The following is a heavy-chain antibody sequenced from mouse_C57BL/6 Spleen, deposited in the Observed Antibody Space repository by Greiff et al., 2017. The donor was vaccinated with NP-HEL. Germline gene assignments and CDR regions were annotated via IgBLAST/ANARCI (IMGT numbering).Heavy chain of an antibody. V-gene: IGHV1-82*01. CDR3: ARTPSNYYAMDY. CDR1: GYAFSSSW. Sequence: QVQLQQSGPELVKPGASVKISCKASGYAFSSSWMNWVKQRPGKGLEWIGRIYPGDGDTNYNGKFKGKATLTADKSSSTAYMQLSSLTSEDSAVYFCARTPSNYYAMDYWGQGTSVTVSS. CDR2: IYPGDGDT. J-gene: IGHJ4*01.